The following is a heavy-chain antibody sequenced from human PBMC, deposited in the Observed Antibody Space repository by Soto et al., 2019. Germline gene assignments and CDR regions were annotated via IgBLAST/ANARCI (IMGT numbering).Heavy chain of an antibody. D-gene: IGHD4-17*01. Sequence: EVQLVESGGGLVQPGGSLRLSCAASGFTFSSYWMHWVRQAPGKGLLWVSRINSDGSSTSYADSVKGRFTISRDNAKNTLYLQMNSLRAEDTAVYYCARDVRVRGDYDAFDIWGQGTMVTVSS. V-gene: IGHV3-74*01. CDR3: ARDVRVRGDYDAFDI. J-gene: IGHJ3*02. CDR1: GFTFSSYW. CDR2: INSDGSST.